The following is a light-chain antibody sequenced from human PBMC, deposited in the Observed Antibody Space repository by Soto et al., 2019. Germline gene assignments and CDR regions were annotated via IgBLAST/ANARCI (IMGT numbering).Light chain of an antibody. Sequence: QSVLTQPASVSGSPGQSITISCTGTSSDLAIYNYVSWYQQQPGKAPKLMIYQVTNRPSGVSNRFPGFRSGNTASLTISGLQAEDEADYYCSSYTDSSNYVFGTGTKVTVL. CDR3: SSYTDSSNYV. CDR2: QVT. J-gene: IGLJ1*01. V-gene: IGLV2-14*01. CDR1: SSDLAIYNY.